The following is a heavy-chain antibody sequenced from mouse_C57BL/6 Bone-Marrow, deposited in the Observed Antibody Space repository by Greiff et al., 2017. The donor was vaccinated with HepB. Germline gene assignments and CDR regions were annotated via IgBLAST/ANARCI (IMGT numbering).Heavy chain of an antibody. D-gene: IGHD2-10*01. Sequence: EVQLVESGGDLVKPGGSLKLSCAASGFTFSSYGMSWVRQTPDKRLEWVATISSGGSYTYYPDSVKGRFTISRDNAKNTLYLQMSSLKSEDTAMYYCARPPYYGNRYYFDYWGQGTTLTVSS. CDR2: ISSGGSYT. CDR3: ARPPYYGNRYYFDY. J-gene: IGHJ2*01. V-gene: IGHV5-6*01. CDR1: GFTFSSYG.